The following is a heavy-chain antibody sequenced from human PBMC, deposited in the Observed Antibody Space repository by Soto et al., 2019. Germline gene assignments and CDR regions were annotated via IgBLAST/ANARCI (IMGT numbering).Heavy chain of an antibody. Sequence: QVQLVDAGGGLVKPGGSLRLSCADSGFTLRDHDLTWVRQAPGKGLEWVADIRSSSTYINYADSVKGRFTISRDNAQNSLYLQMNSLRVDDTAVYYCARVTKYSSGIDYWGQGTLVTVSS. CDR2: IRSSSTYI. CDR3: ARVTKYSSGIDY. V-gene: IGHV3-11*05. J-gene: IGHJ4*02. CDR1: GFTLRDHD. D-gene: IGHD6-19*01.